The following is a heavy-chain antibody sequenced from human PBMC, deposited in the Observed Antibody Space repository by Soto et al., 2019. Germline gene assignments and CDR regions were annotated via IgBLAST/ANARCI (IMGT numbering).Heavy chain of an antibody. CDR3: ACGYRRRRPYFDY. CDR2: IIPIFGTA. Sequence: ASVKVSCKASGGTFSSYAISWVRQAPGQGLEWMGGIIPIFGTANYAQKFQGRVTITADESTSTAYMELSSLRSEDTAVYYCACGYRRRRPYFDYWGQGTLVTVSS. J-gene: IGHJ4*02. D-gene: IGHD5-18*01. V-gene: IGHV1-69*13. CDR1: GGTFSSYA.